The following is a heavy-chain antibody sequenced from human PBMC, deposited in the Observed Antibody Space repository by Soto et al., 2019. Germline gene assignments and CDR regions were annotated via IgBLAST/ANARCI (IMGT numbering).Heavy chain of an antibody. CDR1: GFTFSTSG. CDR3: AKDWGSSGWYNWFDP. V-gene: IGHV3-30*18. Sequence: QVQLVESGGGVVQSGRSLRRSCAASGFTFSTSGMHWIRQAPGKGMEWVAMISHDGGATYYVDSVKGRFTISRDTDKNTLHLQLDRLRPEDPATYYCAKDWGSSGWYNWFDPWCQGTLVTVSS. D-gene: IGHD6-13*01. J-gene: IGHJ5*02. CDR2: ISHDGGAT.